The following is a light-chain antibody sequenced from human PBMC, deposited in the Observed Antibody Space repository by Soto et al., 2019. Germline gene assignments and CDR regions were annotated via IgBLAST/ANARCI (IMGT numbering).Light chain of an antibody. J-gene: IGKJ1*01. CDR1: QSVSSSY. CDR2: GAS. Sequence: ENVLTQSPGTLSLSPGERATLSRRASQSVSSSYLAWYQQKPGQAPRLLIYGASSRATDIPDRFSGSGSGTDFTLAISRLEPEDFAVYYCQQYGSSPWTFGQGTKVEI. V-gene: IGKV3-20*01. CDR3: QQYGSSPWT.